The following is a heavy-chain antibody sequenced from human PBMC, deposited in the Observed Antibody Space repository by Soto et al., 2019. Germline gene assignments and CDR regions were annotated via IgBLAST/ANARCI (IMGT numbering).Heavy chain of an antibody. CDR1: GGTFGSQG. D-gene: IGHD5-18*01. V-gene: IGHV1-69*13. CDR3: ARGAMANFDY. CDR2: FIAMLGTP. J-gene: IGHJ4*02. Sequence: SVKVSCKASGGTFGSQGIAWVRQAPGQGLEWMGGFIAMLGTPTYAKKVQGRATITADESLTSSYLELRSLRSEDTAVYFCARGAMANFDYWRQGTVVTVSS.